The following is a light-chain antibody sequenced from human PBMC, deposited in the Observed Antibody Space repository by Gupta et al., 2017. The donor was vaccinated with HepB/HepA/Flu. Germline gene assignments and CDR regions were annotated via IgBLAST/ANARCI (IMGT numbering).Light chain of an antibody. CDR2: GAS. V-gene: IGKV3-15*01. Sequence: EVVLTHFPASLSVSPGERVTLSCRASQHVGINSPWYQQKPGQPPRLLIYGASNRATDIPARFRGSGSGTDFSLIINSLQFEDFGVYSCQQYDNWPLTFGGGTRVDI. J-gene: IGKJ4*01. CDR1: QHVGIN. CDR3: QQYDNWPLT.